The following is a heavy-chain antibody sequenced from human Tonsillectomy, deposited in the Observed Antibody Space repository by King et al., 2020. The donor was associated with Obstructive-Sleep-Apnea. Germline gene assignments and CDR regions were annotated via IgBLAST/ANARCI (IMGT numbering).Heavy chain of an antibody. D-gene: IGHD5-18*01. Sequence: VQLVESGGGVVQPGGSLRLSCAASGFTFSSYGMHWVRQAPGKGLEWGAFIWYDGSNKYYADSVKGRFTISRDNSKNTLYLQMNSLRAEDTAVYYCAKSPRGGYGYQYFQHWGQGTLVTVSS. J-gene: IGHJ1*01. CDR1: GFTFSSYG. V-gene: IGHV3-30*02. CDR2: IWYDGSNK. CDR3: AKSPRGGYGYQYFQH.